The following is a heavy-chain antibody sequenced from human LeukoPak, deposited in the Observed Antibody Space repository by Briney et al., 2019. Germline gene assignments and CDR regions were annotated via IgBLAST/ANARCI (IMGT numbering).Heavy chain of an antibody. J-gene: IGHJ3*02. CDR1: GFTFTGYY. Sequence: GASVKVSCKASGFTFTGYYMHWVRQAPGQGLEWMGWINPNSGGTNYAQKFQGRVTMTRDTSISTAYMELSRLRSDDTAVYYCARDCGDWDAFDIWGQGTMVTVSS. CDR2: INPNSGGT. D-gene: IGHD2-21*02. CDR3: ARDCGDWDAFDI. V-gene: IGHV1-2*02.